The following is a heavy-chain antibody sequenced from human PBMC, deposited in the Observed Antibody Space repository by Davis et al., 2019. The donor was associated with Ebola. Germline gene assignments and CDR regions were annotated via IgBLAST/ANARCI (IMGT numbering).Heavy chain of an antibody. D-gene: IGHD3-10*01. J-gene: IGHJ4*02. CDR2: IKSKTDGGTT. Sequence: GGSLRLSCAASGFTFSNAWMNWVRQAPGKGLEWVGRIKSKTDGGTTDYAAPVKGRFTISRDDSKNTLYLQMNSLKTEDTAVYYCTTTPYGSGSYYKGGGYWGQGTLVTVSS. V-gene: IGHV3-15*07. CDR1: GFTFSNAW. CDR3: TTTPYGSGSYYKGGGY.